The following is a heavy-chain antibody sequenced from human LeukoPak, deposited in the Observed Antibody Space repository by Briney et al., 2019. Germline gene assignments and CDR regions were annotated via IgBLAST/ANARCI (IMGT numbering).Heavy chain of an antibody. D-gene: IGHD4-23*01. CDR1: GYSISSGYY. V-gene: IGHV4-38-2*01. Sequence: SETLSLTCAVSGYSISSGYYWGWIRQPPGRGLEWIGSIYHSGSTYYNPSLKSRVTISVDTSKNQFSLKLSSVTAADTAVYYCARLRVVTEAFDIWGQGTMVTVSS. J-gene: IGHJ3*02. CDR3: ARLRVVTEAFDI. CDR2: IYHSGST.